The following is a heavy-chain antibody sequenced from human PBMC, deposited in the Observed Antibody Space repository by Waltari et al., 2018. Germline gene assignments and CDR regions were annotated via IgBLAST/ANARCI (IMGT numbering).Heavy chain of an antibody. J-gene: IGHJ4*02. V-gene: IGHV1-2*04. CDR2: SQPNSGDT. Sequence: QVQLVQSGAEVKKPGASVKVSCETSGYTFTDFYIHWVRQDPGQGLEWMGWSQPNSGDTNYAQKVQGWVTMTRDTSISTAFMELTSDDTAGYFWARGAAGHADYWGQGTLVTVSS. CDR1: GYTFTDFY. D-gene: IGHD3-10*01. CDR3: ARGAAGHADY.